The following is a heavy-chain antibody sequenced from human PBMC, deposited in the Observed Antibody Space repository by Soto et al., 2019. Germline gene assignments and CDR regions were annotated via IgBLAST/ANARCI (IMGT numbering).Heavy chain of an antibody. J-gene: IGHJ4*02. V-gene: IGHV4-59*11. CDR3: TRANWYSEY. Sequence: SETLSLTCTVSGGSISNHYWSWIRQPPGKGLKWIGYIYYNGNTNYNPPLTSRVTMSVDTSKNQISLKLSSVTAADTAVYYCTRANWYSEYWGQGTLVTVSS. D-gene: IGHD7-27*01. CDR1: GGSISNHY. CDR2: IYYNGNT.